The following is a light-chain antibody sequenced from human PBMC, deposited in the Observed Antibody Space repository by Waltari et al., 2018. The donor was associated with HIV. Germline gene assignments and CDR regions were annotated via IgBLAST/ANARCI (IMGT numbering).Light chain of an antibody. CDR1: SSNIGAGYD. CDR2: GKS. Sequence: QSVLTQPPSVSGAPGQRVTISCTGSSSNIGAGYDVHWYQQLPGTAPRVLIYGKSNRPSGVPDRVSGSKSGTSASLAITGLQAEDEADYYCQSYDTSLSGSGVFGGGTKLTVL. V-gene: IGLV1-40*01. CDR3: QSYDTSLSGSGV. J-gene: IGLJ2*01.